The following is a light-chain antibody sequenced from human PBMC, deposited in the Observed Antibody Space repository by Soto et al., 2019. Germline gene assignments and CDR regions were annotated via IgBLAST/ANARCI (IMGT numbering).Light chain of an antibody. J-gene: IGKJ4*01. CDR3: QLRSDLPSA. CDR1: QTVSSY. Sequence: EIVLTQSPATLSLSPGDRATLSCRASQTVSSYLAWYQQKPGQAPRLLIYDASSRATAIPARFSGSGCGTDFTLTISSLEPEVFAVYYCQLRSDLPSAFGGGTKVEIK. V-gene: IGKV3-11*01. CDR2: DAS.